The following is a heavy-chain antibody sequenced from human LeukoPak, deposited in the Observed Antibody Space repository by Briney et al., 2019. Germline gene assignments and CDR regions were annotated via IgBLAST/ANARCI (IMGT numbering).Heavy chain of an antibody. Sequence: PGGSLRLSCAASGFTFDDYGMSWVRQVPGKGLECVSSINWNGGSTGYADSVKGRFTISRDNAKNSLYLQMNSLRAEDTALYYCARKGYNYDSRGYYYWVDCWGRGTLVTVSS. CDR3: ARKGYNYDSRGYYYWVDC. D-gene: IGHD3-22*01. V-gene: IGHV3-20*04. CDR1: GFTFDDYG. J-gene: IGHJ4*02. CDR2: INWNGGST.